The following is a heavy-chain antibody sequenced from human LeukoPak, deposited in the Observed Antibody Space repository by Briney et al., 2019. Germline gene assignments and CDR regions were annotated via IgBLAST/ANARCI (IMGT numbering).Heavy chain of an antibody. D-gene: IGHD1-26*01. V-gene: IGHV4-4*07. CDR3: ARERAYGWEPLPRYFDL. Sequence: SETLSLTCTVSGGSISSYYWSWIRQPAGKGLEWIGRIYTSGGINYNPSLKSRVTMSGDTSKKQFSLKLTSVTAADTAVYYCARERAYGWEPLPRYFDLWGRGTLVTVSS. CDR1: GGSISSYY. J-gene: IGHJ2*01. CDR2: IYTSGGI.